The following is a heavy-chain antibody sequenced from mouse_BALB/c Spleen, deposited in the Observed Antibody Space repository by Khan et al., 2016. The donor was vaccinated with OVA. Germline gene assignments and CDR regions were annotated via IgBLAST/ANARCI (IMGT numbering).Heavy chain of an antibody. Sequence: EVELVESGGGLVQPGGSRKLSCAASGFTFSSYGVHWVRQAPERGLEWVAYISGDSTTISYADTVKGRFTISRDNPKNTLFLQMTSLMSEDTAKYYCATSYFYGYYFDYWGPGTTLTVSS. CDR3: ATSYFYGYYFDY. CDR2: ISGDSTTI. V-gene: IGHV5-17*02. J-gene: IGHJ2*01. D-gene: IGHD1-1*01. CDR1: GFTFSSYG.